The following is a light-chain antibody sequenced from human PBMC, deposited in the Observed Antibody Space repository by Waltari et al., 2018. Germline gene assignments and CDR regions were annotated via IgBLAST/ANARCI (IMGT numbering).Light chain of an antibody. Sequence: SYVLTQPPSESVAPGKTARLTCGGNKIGTKSVPWYQQKSGQAPVLVIYYDSDRPSGIPERFSGSNSGNTATLTISRVEAGDEADYHCQVWDSSSDHRVFGGGTKLTVL. CDR1: KIGTKS. J-gene: IGLJ3*02. V-gene: IGLV3-21*01. CDR3: QVWDSSSDHRV. CDR2: YDS.